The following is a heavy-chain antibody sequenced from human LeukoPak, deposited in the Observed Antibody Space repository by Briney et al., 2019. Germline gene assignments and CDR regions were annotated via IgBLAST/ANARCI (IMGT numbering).Heavy chain of an antibody. V-gene: IGHV3-11*01. D-gene: IGHD6-13*01. CDR2: ISSSDSTI. Sequence: AGGSLRLSCAASGFTFSDYYMSWMRQAPGKGLEWVSYISSSDSTIYYADSVKGRFTISRDNAKNSLYLQMNSLRAEDTAVYYCATTMAAAGPFDYWGQGTLVTVSS. CDR3: ATTMAAAGPFDY. CDR1: GFTFSDYY. J-gene: IGHJ4*02.